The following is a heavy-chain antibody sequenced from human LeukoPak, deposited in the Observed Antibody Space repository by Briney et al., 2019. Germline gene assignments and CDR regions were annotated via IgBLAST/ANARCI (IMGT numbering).Heavy chain of an antibody. J-gene: IGHJ4*02. V-gene: IGHV3-72*01. Sequence: GGSLRLSCVASGFTFSDYYMDWVRQAPGKGLEWVGRTRDKANGYTTDYAASVKGRFTISRDDSKNSLYLQMNNLKTEDTAVYYCARLTRGSYFATSDYWGQGTLVTVSS. CDR1: GFTFSDYY. CDR2: TRDKANGYTT. D-gene: IGHD1-26*01. CDR3: ARLTRGSYFATSDY.